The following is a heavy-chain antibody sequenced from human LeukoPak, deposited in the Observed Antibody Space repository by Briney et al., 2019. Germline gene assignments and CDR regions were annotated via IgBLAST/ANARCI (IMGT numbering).Heavy chain of an antibody. D-gene: IGHD3-10*01. V-gene: IGHV3-43*01. CDR3: AKDIGSGSYVNY. Sequence: GGSLRLSCAASGFTFDDYTMHWVRQAPGKGLEWVSLISWDGGSTYYADSVKGRFTISRDNSKNSLYLQMNSLRTEDTALYYCAKDIGSGSYVNYWGQGTLVTVSS. CDR2: ISWDGGST. CDR1: GFTFDDYT. J-gene: IGHJ4*02.